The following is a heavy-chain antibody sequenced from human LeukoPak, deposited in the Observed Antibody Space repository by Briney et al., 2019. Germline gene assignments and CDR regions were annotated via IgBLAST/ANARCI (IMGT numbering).Heavy chain of an antibody. CDR3: ARVGDYDFWRDDAFDI. CDR1: GFTFSDYY. Sequence: PGGSLRLPCAASGFTFSDYYMSWIRQAPGKGLEWVSYISSSGSTIYYADSVKGRFTISRDNAKNSLYLQMNSLRAEDTAVYYCARVGDYDFWRDDAFDIWGQGTMVTVSS. J-gene: IGHJ3*02. CDR2: ISSSGSTI. V-gene: IGHV3-11*04. D-gene: IGHD3-3*01.